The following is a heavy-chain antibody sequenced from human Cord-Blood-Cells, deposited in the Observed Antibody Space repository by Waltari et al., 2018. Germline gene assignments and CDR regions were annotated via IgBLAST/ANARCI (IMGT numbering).Heavy chain of an antibody. V-gene: IGHV3-9*01. CDR1: GFTFDVYA. CDR2: ISWNSGSI. J-gene: IGHJ3*02. Sequence: EVQLVESGGGLVQPGRSLRLSCAASGFTFDVYAMHWVSGISWNSGSIGYADSVKGRFTISRDNAKNSLYLQMNSLRAEDTALYYCAKGPYYDFWSGYAFDIWGQGTMVTVSS. D-gene: IGHD3-3*01. CDR3: AKGPYYDFWSGYAFDI.